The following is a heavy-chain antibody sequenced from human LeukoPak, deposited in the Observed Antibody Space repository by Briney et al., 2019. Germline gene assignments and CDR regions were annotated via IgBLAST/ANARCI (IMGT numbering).Heavy chain of an antibody. D-gene: IGHD6-19*01. V-gene: IGHV1-2*02. Sequence: ASVKVSCTASGYTFTGYYMHWVRQAPGQGLEWVGWINPNSSGTNYAHKFQGRVTITRDTSISTAYMELSSLRADDTAVYDCASGTRRVRGWYPNPYDHWGQGTLVTVSS. J-gene: IGHJ4*02. CDR1: GYTFTGYY. CDR2: INPNSSGT. CDR3: ASGTRRVRGWYPNPYDH.